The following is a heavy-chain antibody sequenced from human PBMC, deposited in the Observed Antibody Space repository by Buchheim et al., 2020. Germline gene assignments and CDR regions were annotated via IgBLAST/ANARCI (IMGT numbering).Heavy chain of an antibody. D-gene: IGHD6-13*01. J-gene: IGHJ5*02. Sequence: QVQLVESGGGVVQPGRSLRLSCAASGFTFSSYGMHWVRQAPGKGLEWVAVIWYDGSNKYYADSVKGRFTISRDNSKNTLYLQMNSLRAEDTAVYYCAREVPGSSSWYTSWFDPWGQGTL. CDR3: AREVPGSSSWYTSWFDP. V-gene: IGHV3-33*01. CDR2: IWYDGSNK. CDR1: GFTFSSYG.